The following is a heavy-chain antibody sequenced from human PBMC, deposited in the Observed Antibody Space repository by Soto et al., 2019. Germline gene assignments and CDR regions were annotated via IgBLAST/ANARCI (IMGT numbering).Heavy chain of an antibody. CDR3: AASYSSSWYYIDY. CDR2: TSSSSSTI. CDR1: GFSFGRYS. D-gene: IGHD6-13*01. V-gene: IGHV3-48*01. Sequence: GGSLRLSCAASGFSFGRYSMNWVRQAPGKGLEWVSYTSSSSSTIYYADSVKGRFTISRDNAKNSLYLQMNSLRAEDTAVYYCAASYSSSWYYIDYWGQGTLVTVSS. J-gene: IGHJ4*02.